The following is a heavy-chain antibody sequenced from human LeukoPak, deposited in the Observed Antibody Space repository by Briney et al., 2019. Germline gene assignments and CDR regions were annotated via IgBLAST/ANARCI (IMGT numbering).Heavy chain of an antibody. CDR1: GFTFSSYG. D-gene: IGHD6-13*01. CDR2: IRYDGSNK. CDR3: AKDQEWSSSWTGGFDY. Sequence: GGSLRLSCAASGFTFSSYGMHWVRQAPGKGLEWVAFIRYDGSNKYYADSVKGRFTISRDNSKNTLYLQMNSLRAEDTAVYYCAKDQEWSSSWTGGFDYWGQGTLVTVSS. V-gene: IGHV3-30*02. J-gene: IGHJ4*02.